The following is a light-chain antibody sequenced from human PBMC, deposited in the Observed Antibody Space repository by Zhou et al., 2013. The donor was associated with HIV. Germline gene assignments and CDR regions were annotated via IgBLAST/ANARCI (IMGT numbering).Light chain of an antibody. Sequence: DIQMTQSPSTLSASVGDRVTITCRASQGVSSYLAWYQQKPGKAPNLLIYGATTLQSGVPSKFSGSGSGTDFTLTISSLQPEDFATYYCQQYNSYPRTFGQGTKVEIK. CDR3: QQYNSYPRT. J-gene: IGKJ1*01. V-gene: IGKV1-9*01. CDR1: QGVSSY. CDR2: GAT.